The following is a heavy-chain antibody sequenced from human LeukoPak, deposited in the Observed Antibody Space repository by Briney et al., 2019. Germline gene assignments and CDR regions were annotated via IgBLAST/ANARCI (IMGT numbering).Heavy chain of an antibody. D-gene: IGHD3-10*01. CDR1: GGSISSSSYY. V-gene: IGHV4-39*01. CDR3: ARPNQYNYGSGSYDY. J-gene: IGHJ4*02. CDR2: IYYSGGT. Sequence: PSETLSLTCTVSGGSISSSSYYWGWIRQPPGKGLEWIGTIYYSGGTYYNLSLKSRVTISVDTSKNQFSLRVSSVTAADTAVYYCARPNQYNYGSGSYDYWGQGTLVTVSS.